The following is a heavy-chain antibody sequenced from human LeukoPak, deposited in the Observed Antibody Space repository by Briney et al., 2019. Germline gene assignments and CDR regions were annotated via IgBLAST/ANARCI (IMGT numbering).Heavy chain of an antibody. J-gene: IGHJ3*02. V-gene: IGHV3-48*03. CDR2: ISSSGSTI. CDR1: GFTFSSYE. Sequence: GGSLRLSCAASGFTFSSYEMNWVRQAPGKGLEWVSYISSSGSTIYYADSVKSRFTISRDNAKNSLYLQMNSLRAEDTAVYYCARGFGVAVAGRAFDIWGQGTMVTVSS. CDR3: ARGFGVAVAGRAFDI. D-gene: IGHD6-19*01.